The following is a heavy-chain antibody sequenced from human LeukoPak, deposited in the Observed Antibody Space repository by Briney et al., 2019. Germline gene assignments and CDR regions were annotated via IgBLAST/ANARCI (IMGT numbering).Heavy chain of an antibody. CDR1: GGSVSSGTYY. D-gene: IGHD5-18*01. J-gene: IGHJ4*02. CDR2: IYYSGST. V-gene: IGHV4-61*01. Sequence: SETLSLTCTVSGGSVSSGTYYWSWIRQPPGKGLEWIGYIYYSGSTNYNPSLKSRVTISVDTSKNQFSLKLSSVTAADTAVYYCTRSSMSTAQRFAMDYWGQGTLVTVSS. CDR3: TRSSMSTAQRFAMDY.